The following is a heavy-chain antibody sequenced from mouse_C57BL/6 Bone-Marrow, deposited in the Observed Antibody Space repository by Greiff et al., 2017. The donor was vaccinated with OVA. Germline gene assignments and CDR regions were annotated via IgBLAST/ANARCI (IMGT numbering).Heavy chain of an antibody. D-gene: IGHD1-1*01. CDR2: ISSGGSYT. J-gene: IGHJ3*01. CDR1: GFTISSYG. CDR3: ARYDCASSLGFAY. Sequence: EVQLKESGGDLVKPGGSLKLSCAASGFTISSYGMSWVRQTPDKRLEWVATISSGGSYTNYPASVKGRFPISRDNATNTLYLQMSSLKSEDPAMYNCARYDCASSLGFAYWGQGTRVTVSA. V-gene: IGHV5-6*01.